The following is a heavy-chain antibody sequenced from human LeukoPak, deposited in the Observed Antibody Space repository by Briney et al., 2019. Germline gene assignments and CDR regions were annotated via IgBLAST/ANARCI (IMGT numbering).Heavy chain of an antibody. D-gene: IGHD6-19*01. CDR2: ISYDGSNK. Sequence: PGGSLRLSCAASGFTFSSYAMHWVRQAPGKGLEWVAVISYDGSNKYYADSVKGRFTISRDNSKNTLYLQMNSLRAEDTAVYYCARLFTAVAVFGLDYWGRGTLVTVSS. V-gene: IGHV3-30-3*01. CDR3: ARLFTAVAVFGLDY. CDR1: GFTFSSYA. J-gene: IGHJ4*02.